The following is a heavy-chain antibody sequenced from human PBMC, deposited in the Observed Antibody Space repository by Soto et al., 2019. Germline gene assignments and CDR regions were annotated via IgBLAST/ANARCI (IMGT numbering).Heavy chain of an antibody. Sequence: EVQMVESGGGLVQPGGSLRLSCAVSGFTFSRFWMHWVRQAPGKGLVWVSRITSDGRTTDYADSVKGRVTISRDNAKNTVFLQMNSLTAEDTAVYYCATLNSFGSDFWGQGTLVTVSS. V-gene: IGHV3-74*01. CDR3: ATLNSFGSDF. CDR2: ITSDGRTT. CDR1: GFTFSRFW. J-gene: IGHJ4*02. D-gene: IGHD3-3*01.